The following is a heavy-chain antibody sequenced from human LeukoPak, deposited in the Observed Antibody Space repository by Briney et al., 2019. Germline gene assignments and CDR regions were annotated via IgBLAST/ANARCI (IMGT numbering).Heavy chain of an antibody. J-gene: IGHJ4*02. CDR3: ASLPPYCSSTSCYAFDY. V-gene: IGHV1-2*02. D-gene: IGHD2-2*01. CDR1: GYTFTGYY. CDR2: INPNSGGT. Sequence: ASVKVSCKASGYTFTGYYMHWVRQAPGQGLEWMGWINPNSGGTNYAQKFQGRVTMTRDTSISTAYMELSRLRSDDTAVYYCASLPPYCSSTSCYAFDYWGQGTLVTVSS.